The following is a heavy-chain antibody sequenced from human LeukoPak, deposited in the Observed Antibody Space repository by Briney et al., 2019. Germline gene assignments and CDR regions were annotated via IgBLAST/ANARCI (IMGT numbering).Heavy chain of an antibody. CDR1: GGPISSGSYY. J-gene: IGHJ6*03. CDR3: ARGGCSSTSCHPTDYYYMDV. D-gene: IGHD2-2*01. Sequence: SQTLSLTCTVSGGPISSGSYYWSWIRQPAGKGLEWIGRIYTSGSTNYNPSLKSRVTISVDTSKNQFSLKLSSVTAADTAVYYCARGGCSSTSCHPTDYYYMDVWGKGTTVTVSS. V-gene: IGHV4-61*02. CDR2: IYTSGST.